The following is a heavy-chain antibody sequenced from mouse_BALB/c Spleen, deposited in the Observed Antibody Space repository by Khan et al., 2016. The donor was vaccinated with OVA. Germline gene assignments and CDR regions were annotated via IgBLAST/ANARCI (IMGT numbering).Heavy chain of an antibody. CDR1: GFTFSSYA. Sequence: EVKLEVSGGTLVKPGGSLKLSCAASGFTFSSYAMSWVRQTPEKRLEWVATISSGGTYTYYPDSVKGRFTISRDNAKNTLYLQMSSLRSEDTAMYYCVRDYYGSSYEDYWGQGTTLTVSS. J-gene: IGHJ2*01. V-gene: IGHV5-9-3*01. CDR2: ISSGGTYT. CDR3: VRDYYGSSYEDY. D-gene: IGHD1-1*01.